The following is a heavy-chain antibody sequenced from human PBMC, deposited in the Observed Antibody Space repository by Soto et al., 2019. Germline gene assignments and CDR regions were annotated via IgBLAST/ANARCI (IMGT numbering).Heavy chain of an antibody. V-gene: IGHV3-64D*06. Sequence: WRSLRLSFSSSGFTFISYAMHWVRQAPGKGLEYVSAISSNGGSTYYADSVKGRFTISRDNSKNTLYLQMSSLRAEDTAVYYCVNLAVADYFDYWGQGTLVTVSS. D-gene: IGHD6-19*01. CDR2: ISSNGGST. J-gene: IGHJ4*02. CDR3: VNLAVADYFDY. CDR1: GFTFISYA.